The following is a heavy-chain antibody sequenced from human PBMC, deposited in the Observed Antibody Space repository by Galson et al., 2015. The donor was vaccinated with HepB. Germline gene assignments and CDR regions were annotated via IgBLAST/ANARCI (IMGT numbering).Heavy chain of an antibody. D-gene: IGHD3-10*01. CDR1: GGSFSGYY. CDR2: INPSGST. CDR3: ARTSRRVGGLLYYHYGMDV. V-gene: IGHV4-34*01. Sequence: ETLSLTCAVYGGSFSGYYWSWIRQPPGKGLEWIGQINPSGSTNYSPSLKSRVTISADTSKNQFSLKLGSMTAADRAIYYCARTSRRVGGLLYYHYGMDVWGQGTTVTVSS. J-gene: IGHJ6*02.